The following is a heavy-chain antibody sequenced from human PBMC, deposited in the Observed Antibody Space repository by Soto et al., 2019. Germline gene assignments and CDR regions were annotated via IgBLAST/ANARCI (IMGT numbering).Heavy chain of an antibody. CDR2: IIPILGIA. Sequence: ASVKVSCKASGGTFSSYTISWVRQAPGQGLEWMGRIIPILGIANYAQKFQGRVTITADKSTSTAYMELSSLRSEDTAVYYCAIPTGLGITFGGVALRRDYWGQGTLVTVSS. V-gene: IGHV1-69*02. D-gene: IGHD3-16*01. J-gene: IGHJ4*02. CDR1: GGTFSSYT. CDR3: AIPTGLGITFGGVALRRDY.